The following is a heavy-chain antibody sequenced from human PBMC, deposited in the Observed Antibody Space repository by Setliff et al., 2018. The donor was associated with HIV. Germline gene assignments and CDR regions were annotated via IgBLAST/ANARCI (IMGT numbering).Heavy chain of an antibody. CDR1: GFNFRGYN. D-gene: IGHD5-12*01. Sequence: PGESLKISCAVSGFNFRGYNMNWVRQAPGKGLEWVSSISTSSTYTYYADSVKGRFTISRDNAKSALYLQMNSLRAEDTAVYYCATHRVGQRPWLSDFWGQGTLVTVSS. J-gene: IGHJ4*02. V-gene: IGHV3-21*01. CDR3: ATHRVGQRPWLSDF. CDR2: ISTSSTYT.